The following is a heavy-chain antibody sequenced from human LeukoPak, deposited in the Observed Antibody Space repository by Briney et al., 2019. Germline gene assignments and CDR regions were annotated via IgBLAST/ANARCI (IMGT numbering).Heavy chain of an antibody. V-gene: IGHV4-61*01. J-gene: IGHJ4*02. D-gene: IGHD2/OR15-2a*01. CDR3: ARTIYYFDY. Sequence: SETLSLTCTVSSGSVISGSYYWSWIRQPPGKGLDWIGYIYYSGSTNYNPSLKTRVTISVDGSKNQFSLKLSCVIAADTAVYFCARTIYYFDYRVQGTLVTVSS. CDR2: IYYSGST. CDR1: SGSVISGSYY.